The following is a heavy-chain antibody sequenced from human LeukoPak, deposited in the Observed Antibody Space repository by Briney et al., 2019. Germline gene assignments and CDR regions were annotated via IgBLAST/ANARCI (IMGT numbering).Heavy chain of an antibody. V-gene: IGHV4-61*01. CDR1: GGSVSSGSYY. Sequence: SETLSLTCTVSGGSVSSGSYYWSWIRQPPGKGLEWIGYIYYSGSTNYNPSLKSRVTISVDTSKNQFSLKLSSVTAADTAVYYCARRIAVAGGGFDYWGQGTLVTVSS. D-gene: IGHD6-19*01. CDR2: IYYSGST. J-gene: IGHJ4*02. CDR3: ARRIAVAGGGFDY.